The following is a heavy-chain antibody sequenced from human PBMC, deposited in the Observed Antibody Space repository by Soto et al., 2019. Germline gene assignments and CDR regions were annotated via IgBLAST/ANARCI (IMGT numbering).Heavy chain of an antibody. D-gene: IGHD6-19*01. CDR1: GFTFSDSW. V-gene: IGHV3-74*01. J-gene: IGHJ4*02. CDR2: IIGNGGGA. Sequence: GGSLRLSCVGSGFTFSDSWMHWVRQAPGKGLVWVSRIIGNGGGADYADFVKGRFTISRDNAKNTAYLEMNSLRDEDTAVYYCARVAVAARGIDYWGQGTLVTVSS. CDR3: ARVAVAARGIDY.